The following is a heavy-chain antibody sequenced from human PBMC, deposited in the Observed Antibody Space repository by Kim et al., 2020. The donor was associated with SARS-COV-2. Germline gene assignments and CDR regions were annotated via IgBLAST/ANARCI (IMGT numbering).Heavy chain of an antibody. Sequence: NYSPSCQGHVTISANKSISTAYLQWSSLKASDTAMYYCARRGTVTTAPDYWGQGTLVTVSS. V-gene: IGHV5-10-1*01. J-gene: IGHJ4*02. CDR3: ARRGTVTTAPDY. D-gene: IGHD4-17*01.